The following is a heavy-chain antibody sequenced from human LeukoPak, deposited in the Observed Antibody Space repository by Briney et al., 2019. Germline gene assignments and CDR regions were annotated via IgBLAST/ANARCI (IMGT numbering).Heavy chain of an antibody. Sequence: PGGSLRLSCAGSGFPFSGYSMNWVRQTPGKGLEWVSSMSILSGITYYAESVKGRFTVSRDNAKNLLLLQMNSLRVEDTAIYYCAREFEYSTSGAGYWGQGTLVTVSS. CDR2: MSILSGIT. CDR1: GFPFSGYS. J-gene: IGHJ4*02. V-gene: IGHV3-21*01. D-gene: IGHD6-6*01. CDR3: AREFEYSTSGAGY.